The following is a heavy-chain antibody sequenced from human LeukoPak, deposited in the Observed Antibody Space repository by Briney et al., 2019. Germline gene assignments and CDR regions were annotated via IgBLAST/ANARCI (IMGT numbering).Heavy chain of an antibody. V-gene: IGHV3-66*01. D-gene: IGHD5-24*01. Sequence: GGSLRLSCAASGFAFSSYPMTWVRQAPGKGLEWVSVIYSGGSTYYADSVKGRFTISRDNSKNTLYLQMNSLRAEDTAVYYCARGSLPEMYYFDYWGQGTLVTVSS. CDR2: IYSGGST. CDR1: GFAFSSYP. CDR3: ARGSLPEMYYFDY. J-gene: IGHJ4*02.